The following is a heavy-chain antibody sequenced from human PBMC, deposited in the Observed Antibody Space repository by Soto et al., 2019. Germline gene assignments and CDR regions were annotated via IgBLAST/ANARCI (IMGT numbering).Heavy chain of an antibody. CDR3: AKDRFDDSSRNPYDAFDI. CDR2: IGGSGGST. D-gene: IGHD3-22*01. CDR1: GLTFSSYA. J-gene: IGHJ3*02. V-gene: IGHV3-23*01. Sequence: EGCLRLSCAASGLTFSSYAMSWVRQAPGKGLEWVSAIGGSGGSTYYAGSVKGRFTISRDNSKNTLYLQLNSLRAEDTGVYYCAKDRFDDSSRNPYDAFDIFRQET.